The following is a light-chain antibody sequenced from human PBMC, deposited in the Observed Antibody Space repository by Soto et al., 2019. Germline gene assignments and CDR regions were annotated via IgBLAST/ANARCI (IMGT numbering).Light chain of an antibody. CDR1: QSVSSSY. J-gene: IGKJ2*01. Sequence: EIVLTQSPGTLSLSPGERATLSCRASQSVSSSYLAWYQQKPGQAPRLLIYGASIRATGIPDRFSGSGSGRDFTLTISRLEPEDFAVYYCQQYGSSPPDTFGQGTKLEIK. CDR3: QQYGSSPPDT. CDR2: GAS. V-gene: IGKV3-20*01.